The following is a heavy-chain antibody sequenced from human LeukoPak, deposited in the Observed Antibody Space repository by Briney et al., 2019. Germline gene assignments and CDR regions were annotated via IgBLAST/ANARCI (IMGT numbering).Heavy chain of an antibody. CDR1: GDSIGSYY. D-gene: IGHD3-16*02. Sequence: PSETLSLTCSVSGDSIGSYYWTWIRQSPGKGLEWIGYIYYSGSTNYSPSLKSRVTISVDTSNSQFSLQLRSVTAADTAIYYCARGRARDGSYPWLDSWGQGTLVTVSS. V-gene: IGHV4-59*01. J-gene: IGHJ5*01. CDR2: IYYSGST. CDR3: ARGRARDGSYPWLDS.